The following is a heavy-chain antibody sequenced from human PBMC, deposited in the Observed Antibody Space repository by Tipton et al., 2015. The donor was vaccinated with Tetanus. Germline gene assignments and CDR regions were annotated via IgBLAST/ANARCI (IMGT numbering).Heavy chain of an antibody. V-gene: IGHV4-34*01. CDR1: GGSFGHYY. CDR3: ARGRTLTDFWTDSGYYFDH. D-gene: IGHD3/OR15-3a*01. Sequence: TLSLTCVVYGGSFGHYYWTWIRQPPGKGLEWIGEINHDGRSTYTPSLKSRVTMLVDTSKKQFSLKVTSVTAADTAVYYCARGRTLTDFWTDSGYYFDHWGQGTLVTVSS. CDR2: INHDGRS. J-gene: IGHJ4*02.